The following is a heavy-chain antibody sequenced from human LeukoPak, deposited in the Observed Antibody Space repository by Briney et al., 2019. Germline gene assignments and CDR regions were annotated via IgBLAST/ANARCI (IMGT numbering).Heavy chain of an antibody. J-gene: IGHJ4*02. CDR2: ISYDGSNK. V-gene: IGHV3-30-3*01. CDR1: GFTFSSYA. Sequence: LSGGSLRLSCAASGFTFSSYAMHWVRQAPGKGLEWVAVISYDGSNKYYADSVKGRFTISRDNSKNTLYLQMNSLRAEDTAVYYCARDLWFDSSGYYQYWGQGTLVTVSS. D-gene: IGHD3-22*01. CDR3: ARDLWFDSSGYYQY.